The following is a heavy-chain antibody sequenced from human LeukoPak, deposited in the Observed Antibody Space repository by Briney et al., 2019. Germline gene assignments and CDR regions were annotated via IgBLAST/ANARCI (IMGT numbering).Heavy chain of an antibody. CDR1: GFTSSSYS. Sequence: GGSLRLSCAASGFTSSSYSMNWVRQAPGKGLEWVSYISSSSSTIYYADSVKGRFTISRDNAKNSLYLQMNSLRAEDTAVYYCARGGYSSSLRLYYWGQGTLVTVSS. J-gene: IGHJ4*02. D-gene: IGHD6-6*01. V-gene: IGHV3-48*04. CDR2: ISSSSSTI. CDR3: ARGGYSSSLRLYY.